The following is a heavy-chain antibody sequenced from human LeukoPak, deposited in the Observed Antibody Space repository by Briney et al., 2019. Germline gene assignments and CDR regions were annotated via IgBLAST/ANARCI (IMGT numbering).Heavy chain of an antibody. Sequence: SETLSLTCIVSGYSISSGYYWGWIRQPPGKGLEWIGSIYHSGSTYSNPSLKSRVTISVDTSKNQFSLKVNSVTAADTAVYYCARAFGCSGGSCYRFFDYWGQGTLVTVSS. CDR1: GYSISSGYY. CDR2: IYHSGST. V-gene: IGHV4-38-2*02. J-gene: IGHJ4*02. D-gene: IGHD2-15*01. CDR3: ARAFGCSGGSCYRFFDY.